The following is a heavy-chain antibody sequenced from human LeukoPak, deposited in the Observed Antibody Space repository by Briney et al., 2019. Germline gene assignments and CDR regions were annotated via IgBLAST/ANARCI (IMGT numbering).Heavy chain of an antibody. V-gene: IGHV3-23*01. Sequence: ETLSLTCTVSGGSISSYYWSWVRQAPGKGLEWVSAISGSGGSTYYADSVKGRFTISRDNSKNTLYLQMNSLRAEDTAVYYCAKDYYGSGSYYSTGYDYWGQGTLVTVSS. CDR1: GGSISSYY. CDR3: AKDYYGSGSYYSTGYDY. J-gene: IGHJ4*02. D-gene: IGHD3-10*01. CDR2: ISGSGGST.